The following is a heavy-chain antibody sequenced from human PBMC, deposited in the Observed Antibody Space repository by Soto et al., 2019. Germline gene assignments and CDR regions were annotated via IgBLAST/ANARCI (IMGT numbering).Heavy chain of an antibody. CDR3: SSDRGAV. CDR2: IIASFGTA. CDR1: GGTFSSYA. J-gene: IGHJ4*02. D-gene: IGHD1-26*01. Sequence: QVQLVQSGAEVKKPGSSVKVSCKVSGGTFSSYAINWVRQAPGQGLESTGGIIASFGTANYSQKFQGRVTITADESTSTAYMELSTRRSEDTCVYYCSSDRGAVWGQGTLVNAS. V-gene: IGHV1-69*01.